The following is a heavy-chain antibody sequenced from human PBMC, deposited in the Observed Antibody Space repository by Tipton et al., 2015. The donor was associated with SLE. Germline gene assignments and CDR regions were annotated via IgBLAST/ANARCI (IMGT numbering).Heavy chain of an antibody. CDR3: VRGHPHIVVVIGGGWFDP. D-gene: IGHD2-21*01. Sequence: LRLSCAVYGGSFSGYYWSWIRRPPGKGLEWIGEISLGGSTNYNPSLKSRVTISVDTSKKQFSLKLSSLTAADTAVYYCVRGHPHIVVVIGGGWFDPWGQGTLVTVSS. CDR1: GGSFSGYY. J-gene: IGHJ5*02. CDR2: ISLGGST. V-gene: IGHV4-34*01.